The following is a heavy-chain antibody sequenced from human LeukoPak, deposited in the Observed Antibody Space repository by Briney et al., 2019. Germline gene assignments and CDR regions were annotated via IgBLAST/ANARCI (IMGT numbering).Heavy chain of an antibody. J-gene: IGHJ6*03. V-gene: IGHV4-59*01. CDR3: ARLSDYDVDTSHYMDV. CDR2: VYDNGDT. CDR1: GASISGYL. Sequence: PSETLSLTCTVSGASISGYLWTWIRQPPGKGLEWIGYVYDNGDTNYHPSFTGRASISVDVSKNQFSLKLTSVLAADTADYFCARLSDYDVDTSHYMDVWGKGTTVTVSS. D-gene: IGHD3-22*01.